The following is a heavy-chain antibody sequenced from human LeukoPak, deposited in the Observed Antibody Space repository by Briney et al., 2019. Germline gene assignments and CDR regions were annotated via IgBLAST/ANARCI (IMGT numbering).Heavy chain of an antibody. CDR2: IYTGRT. V-gene: IGHV4-59*08. J-gene: IGHJ3*02. CDR1: GGSIGSYH. Sequence: SETLSLTCTVSGGSIGSYHWSWIRQTPGKGLEWIGSIYTGRTNYSPSLKSRVTMSVDTSKKQFSLNLTSVTAADTAVYYCARYPRLQYDAFDMWGRGTRVSVSS. D-gene: IGHD3-16*02. CDR3: ARYPRLQYDAFDM.